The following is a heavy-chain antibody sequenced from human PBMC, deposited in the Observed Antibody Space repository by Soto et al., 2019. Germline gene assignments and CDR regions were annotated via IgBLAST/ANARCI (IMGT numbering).Heavy chain of an antibody. D-gene: IGHD2-15*01. V-gene: IGHV3-74*01. Sequence: EVQLVESGGGLVQPGGSLRLSCAASGFTFSSYWMHWVRQAPGKGLVWVSRINSDGSSISYADSVKGRFTISRDNAKNMLYLQMNSLRAEDTAVYYCVRTSLVVAAATREDYWGQGTLVTVSS. CDR1: GFTFSSYW. J-gene: IGHJ4*02. CDR2: INSDGSSI. CDR3: VRTSLVVAAATREDY.